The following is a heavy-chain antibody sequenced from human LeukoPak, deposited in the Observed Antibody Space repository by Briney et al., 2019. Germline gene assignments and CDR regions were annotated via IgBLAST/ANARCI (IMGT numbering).Heavy chain of an antibody. Sequence: ASVKVSCKASGGTFSSYAISWVRQAPGQGLEWMGGIIPIFGTANYAQKFQGRVTITADESTSTAYMELSSLRSEDTAVYYCAREVPAATPLFAFDIWGQGTMVTVSS. CDR1: GGTFSSYA. J-gene: IGHJ3*02. V-gene: IGHV1-69*13. CDR2: IIPIFGTA. D-gene: IGHD2-2*01. CDR3: AREVPAATPLFAFDI.